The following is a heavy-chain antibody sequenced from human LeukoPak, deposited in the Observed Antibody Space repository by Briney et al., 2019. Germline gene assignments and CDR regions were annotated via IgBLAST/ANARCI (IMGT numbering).Heavy chain of an antibody. J-gene: IGHJ4*02. CDR1: GYTFTSYY. CDR3: ARDCDYYDSSGLGDY. Sequence: ASVKVSCKASGYTFTSYYMHWVRQAPGQGLEWMGIIDPSGGSTSYAQKFQGRVTMTRDTSTSTVYMELSSLRSEDTAVYYCARDCDYYDSSGLGDYWGQGTLVTVSS. CDR2: IDPSGGST. V-gene: IGHV1-46*01. D-gene: IGHD3-22*01.